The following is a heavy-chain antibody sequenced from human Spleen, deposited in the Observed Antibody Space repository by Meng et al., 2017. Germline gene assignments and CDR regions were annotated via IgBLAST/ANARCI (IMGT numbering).Heavy chain of an antibody. J-gene: IGHJ1*01. D-gene: IGHD3-10*01. V-gene: IGHV4-34*10. CDR1: GGSFSGYY. Sequence: QLQLQESGRGLVKPSETLSLTCTVSGGSFSGYYWSWIRQPPGKGLEWIGEINHSGSTNYNPSLKSRVTISVDTSKNQFSLKLTSVTAADTAVYHCLRGSGGSVWGQGTLVTVSS. CDR3: LRGSGGSV. CDR2: INHSGST.